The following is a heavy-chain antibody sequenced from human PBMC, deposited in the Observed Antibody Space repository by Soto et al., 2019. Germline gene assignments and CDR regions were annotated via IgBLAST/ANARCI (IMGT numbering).Heavy chain of an antibody. Sequence: SETLSLTCTVSGGSISSGDYYWSWIRQPPGKGLEWIGYIYYSGSTYYNPSLKSRVTISVDTSKNQFSLKLSSVTAADTAVYYCARAAAGPKNSDYWGQGTLVTVSS. CDR1: GGSISSGDYY. V-gene: IGHV4-30-4*01. CDR2: IYYSGST. CDR3: ARAAAGPKNSDY. D-gene: IGHD6-13*01. J-gene: IGHJ4*02.